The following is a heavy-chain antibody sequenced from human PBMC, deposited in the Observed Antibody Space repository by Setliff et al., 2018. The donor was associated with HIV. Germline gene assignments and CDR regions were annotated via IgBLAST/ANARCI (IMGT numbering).Heavy chain of an antibody. CDR3: ARGVRDYVDDTWSTDRLGYYMDV. V-gene: IGHV4-4*07. CDR1: GGSISGFY. J-gene: IGHJ6*03. CDR2: IYDSGST. Sequence: SDTLSLPCPVSGGSISGFYWNWSRQSAGKGLQWRGRIYDSGSTKYNPSIKSRVTMARDTSKNQFSLKLDSVTAADTAVFYCARGVRDYVDDTWSTDRLGYYMDVWGKGTPVTVSS. D-gene: IGHD3-16*01.